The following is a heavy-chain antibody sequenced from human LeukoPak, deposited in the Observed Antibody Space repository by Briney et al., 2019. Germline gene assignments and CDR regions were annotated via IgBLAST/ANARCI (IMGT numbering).Heavy chain of an antibody. D-gene: IGHD3-3*01. V-gene: IGHV4-34*01. CDR2: INHSGST. J-gene: IGHJ4*02. Sequence: SETLSLTCAVYGGSSSGYYWSWIRQPPGKGLEWIGEINHSGSTNYNPSLKSRVTISVDTSKNQFSLKLSSVTAADTAVYYCARVYYDFWSGYSPPFDYWGQGTLVTVSS. CDR3: ARVYYDFWSGYSPPFDY. CDR1: GGSSSGYY.